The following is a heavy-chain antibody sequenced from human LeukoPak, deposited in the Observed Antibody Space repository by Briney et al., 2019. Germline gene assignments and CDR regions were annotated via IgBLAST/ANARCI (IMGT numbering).Heavy chain of an antibody. Sequence: ASVKVSCKASGYTFTGYYMHWVRQAPGQGLEWMGWINPNSGGTNYAQKFQGRVTMTRDTSISTAYMELSRLRPDDTAVYYCALRKSIAARHAFDIWGQGTMVTVSS. CDR3: ALRKSIAARHAFDI. CDR2: INPNSGGT. D-gene: IGHD6-6*01. CDR1: GYTFTGYY. J-gene: IGHJ3*02. V-gene: IGHV1-2*02.